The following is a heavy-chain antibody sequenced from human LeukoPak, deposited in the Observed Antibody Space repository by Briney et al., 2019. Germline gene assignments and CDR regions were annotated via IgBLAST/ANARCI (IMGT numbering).Heavy chain of an antibody. CDR3: AREPSITMIVVVITHDASDI. D-gene: IGHD3-22*01. Sequence: GASVKVSCKASGYTFTSYDINWVRQAPGQGLEWMGWINPNSGGTNYAQKFQGRVTMTRDTSISTAYMELSRLRSDDTAVYYCAREPSITMIVVVITHDASDIWGQGTMATASS. CDR1: GYTFTSYD. CDR2: INPNSGGT. J-gene: IGHJ3*02. V-gene: IGHV1-2*02.